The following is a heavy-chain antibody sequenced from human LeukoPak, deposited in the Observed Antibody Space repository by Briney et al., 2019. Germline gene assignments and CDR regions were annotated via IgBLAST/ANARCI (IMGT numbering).Heavy chain of an antibody. CDR2: IYYSGST. D-gene: IGHD6-19*01. CDR3: VRGSGWYGSY. V-gene: IGHV4-39*01. Sequence: SETLSLTCTVSGASISGTTHYWGWIRQPPGKGLEWIGSIYYSGSTYYNPSLKSRVTISVDTSKNQFSLKLSSVTAADTAVYYCVRGSGWYGSYWGQGTLVTVSS. J-gene: IGHJ4*02. CDR1: GASISGTTHY.